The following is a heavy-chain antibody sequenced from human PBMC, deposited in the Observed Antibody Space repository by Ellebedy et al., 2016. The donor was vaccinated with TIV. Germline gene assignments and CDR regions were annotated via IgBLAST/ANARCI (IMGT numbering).Heavy chain of an antibody. J-gene: IGHJ2*01. D-gene: IGHD6-13*01. CDR3: ATEAAGDPAGYFDL. CDR1: GYTFSGYY. CDR2: IKPDSGDT. Sequence: AASVKVSCKASGYTFSGYYIYWVRQAPGQGVVWRGRIKPDSGDTKYAQEFQGRVAMTTDTSISTAYMELSRLKSDDTAIYFCATEAAGDPAGYFDLWGRGTLVTVSS. V-gene: IGHV1-2*06.